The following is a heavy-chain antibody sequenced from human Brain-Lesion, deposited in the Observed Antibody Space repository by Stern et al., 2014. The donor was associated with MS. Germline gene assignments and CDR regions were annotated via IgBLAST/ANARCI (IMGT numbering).Heavy chain of an antibody. D-gene: IGHD2-15*01. V-gene: IGHV4-39*02. CDR1: GGSVSSTSYA. J-gene: IGHJ5*02. CDR2: IYYSGNT. Sequence: QVQLVESGPGLVKPSETLSLTCTVAGGSVSSTSYAWAWIRPPPGKGLEWIGTIYYSGNTYYSPSLKSRLTISLDTYKNQSSLQLGSVTAADTAVYYCAGEEDIRYCSGGSCTGNWFDPWGQGTLVTVSS. CDR3: AGEEDIRYCSGGSCTGNWFDP.